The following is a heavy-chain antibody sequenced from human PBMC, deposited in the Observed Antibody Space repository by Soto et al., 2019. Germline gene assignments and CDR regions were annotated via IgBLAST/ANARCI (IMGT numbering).Heavy chain of an antibody. D-gene: IGHD1-20*01. V-gene: IGHV1-18*01. Sequence: GASVKVSCKASGYIFTSYGISWVRQAPGQGLEWMGWISAYNGNTNYAQKLQGRVTMTTDTSTSTAYMELRSLRSDDTAVYYCARDLSITGTTTLDPWGQGTLVTVSS. CDR3: ARDLSITGTTTLDP. CDR2: ISAYNGNT. J-gene: IGHJ5*02. CDR1: GYIFTSYG.